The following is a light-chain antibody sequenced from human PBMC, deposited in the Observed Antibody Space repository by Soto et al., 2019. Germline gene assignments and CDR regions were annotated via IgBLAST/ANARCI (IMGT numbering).Light chain of an antibody. CDR2: EAT. J-gene: IGLJ1*01. CDR1: SSDVGTYNL. CDR3: CSYAGSSSSI. V-gene: IGLV2-23*01. Sequence: QSALTQPASVSGSPGQSITISCSGTSSDVGTYNLVSWYQQYPGKAPRLMIYEATKRPSGVSNRFSGSKSGNTASLTISGLQPEDEAEYYCCSYAGSSSSIFGTGTKVTVL.